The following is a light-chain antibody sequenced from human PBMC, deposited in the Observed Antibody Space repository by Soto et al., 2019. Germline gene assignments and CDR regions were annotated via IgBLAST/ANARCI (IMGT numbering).Light chain of an antibody. Sequence: QSVLTQSPSASASLGASVKLTCTLSSGHSTYAIAWHQQQPEKGPRYLMKLDSDGSHSKGDGIPDRFSCSSSGGERYLTISRLEPEDEAADSCQPWATVPDGVFGGGTKLTVL. CDR1: SGHSTYA. J-gene: IGLJ3*02. V-gene: IGLV4-69*01. CDR2: LDSDGSH. CDR3: QPWATVPDGV.